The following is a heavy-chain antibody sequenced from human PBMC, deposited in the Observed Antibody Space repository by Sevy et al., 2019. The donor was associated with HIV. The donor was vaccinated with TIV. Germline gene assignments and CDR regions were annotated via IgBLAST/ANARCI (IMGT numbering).Heavy chain of an antibody. CDR1: GDSISSNNFY. CDR2: IYYTGST. J-gene: IGHJ4*01. CDR3: AREAVALDY. D-gene: IGHD6-19*01. Sequence: SETLSLTCTVSGDSISSNNFYWGWVRQPPEKGLEWIGSIYYTGSTYYNPSLKSRVTISVDTSKNQFSLKLTSVTAADTAVYYCAREAVALDYWGQGTLVTVSS. V-gene: IGHV4-39*02.